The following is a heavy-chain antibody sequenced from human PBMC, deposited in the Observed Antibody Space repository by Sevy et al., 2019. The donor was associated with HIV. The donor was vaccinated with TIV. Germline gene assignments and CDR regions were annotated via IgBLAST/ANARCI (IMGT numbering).Heavy chain of an antibody. V-gene: IGHV4-34*01. J-gene: IGHJ5*02. CDR3: ARARSGSYSP. CDR1: GGSFSGYY. Sequence: SETLSLTCAVYGGSFSGYYWSWIRQPPGKGLEWIGEINHSGSTNYNPSLKSRVTISVDTPKNQFSLKLSSVTAADTAVYYCARARSGSYSPWGQGTLVTVSS. D-gene: IGHD1-26*01. CDR2: INHSGST.